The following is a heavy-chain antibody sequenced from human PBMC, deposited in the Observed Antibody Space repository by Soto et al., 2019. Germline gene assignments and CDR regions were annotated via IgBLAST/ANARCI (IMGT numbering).Heavy chain of an antibody. V-gene: IGHV1-69*13. J-gene: IGHJ5*02. CDR3: AKDGGKDGYFGNWFDP. D-gene: IGHD5-12*01. CDR1: GYTLTELS. CDR2: IIPIFGSA. Sequence: SVKVSCKVSGYTLTELSMHWVRQAPGQGLEWLGRIIPIFGSANYAQKFQGRVTITADESTTTAYMELSSLRSDDTAVYYCAKDGGKDGYFGNWFDPWGQGTLVTVSS.